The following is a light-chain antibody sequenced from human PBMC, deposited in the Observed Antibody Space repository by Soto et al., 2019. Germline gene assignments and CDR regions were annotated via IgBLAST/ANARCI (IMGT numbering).Light chain of an antibody. V-gene: IGLV2-23*01. J-gene: IGLJ1*01. CDR3: CSYAAGSTPYV. CDR1: SSDVGSYNL. Sequence: QSALTQPASVSGSRGQSITISCTGTSSDVGSYNLVSWYQQHPGKAPKLMIYEGSKRPSGVSNRFSGSKSGNTASLTISGLQADDEADYYCCSYAAGSTPYVFGTGTKVT. CDR2: EGS.